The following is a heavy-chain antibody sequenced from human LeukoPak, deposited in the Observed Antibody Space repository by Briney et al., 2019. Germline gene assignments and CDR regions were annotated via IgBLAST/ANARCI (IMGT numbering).Heavy chain of an antibody. Sequence: GGSLRLSCAASGFTFSSYSMNWVRQAPGKGLQWVSSISSSGSYIYYADSVKGRFTISRDNAKNSLYLQMNSLRAEDTAVCYCARGGYSNYGDYFDYWGQGTLVTVSS. CDR2: ISSSGSYI. CDR3: ARGGYSNYGDYFDY. V-gene: IGHV3-21*01. D-gene: IGHD4-11*01. CDR1: GFTFSSYS. J-gene: IGHJ4*02.